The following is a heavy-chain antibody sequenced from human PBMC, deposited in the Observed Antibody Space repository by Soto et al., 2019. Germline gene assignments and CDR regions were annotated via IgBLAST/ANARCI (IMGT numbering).Heavy chain of an antibody. CDR1: GFPFSSTD. J-gene: IGHJ5*02. V-gene: IGHV3-23*01. CDR2: IDGSGGTK. D-gene: IGHD3-10*01. CDR3: AKNSGWFNT. Sequence: EFQVLQSGGGLVQPGGSLTLSCAASGFPFSSTDMTWVRQAPGKGLEWVSTIDGSGGTKYYADSVKGRFTISRDNSINTVFLQMKSLRADDTALYFCAKNSGWFNTWGQGALVTVSS.